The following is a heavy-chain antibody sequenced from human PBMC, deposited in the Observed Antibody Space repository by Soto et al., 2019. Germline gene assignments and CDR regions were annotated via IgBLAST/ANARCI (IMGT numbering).Heavy chain of an antibody. J-gene: IGHJ4*02. CDR3: VKSDRKDF. CDR2: LSSTGDDT. V-gene: IGHV3-23*01. Sequence: GGSLRLSCAASGFTFSIYPMSWVRQVPGKGLEWVSSLSSTGDDTYYADSVTGRFIISRDNTRDTLYLQMNSLRGDDTAVYFCVKSDRKDFWGQGTLVTVSS. CDR1: GFTFSIYP. D-gene: IGHD2-15*01.